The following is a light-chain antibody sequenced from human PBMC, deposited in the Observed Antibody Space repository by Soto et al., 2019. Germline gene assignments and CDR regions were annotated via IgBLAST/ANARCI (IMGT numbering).Light chain of an antibody. Sequence: QSALTQPPSASGSPGQSVAISCTGTSSDVGGYNYVSWYQQHPGKAPKLMIYEVNKRPSGVPDRFSGSKSGNTASLTVSGLPAEDEADYFCTSYAGSNTYVFGSGTKLTVL. CDR2: EVN. CDR1: SSDVGGYNY. CDR3: TSYAGSNTYV. V-gene: IGLV2-8*01. J-gene: IGLJ1*01.